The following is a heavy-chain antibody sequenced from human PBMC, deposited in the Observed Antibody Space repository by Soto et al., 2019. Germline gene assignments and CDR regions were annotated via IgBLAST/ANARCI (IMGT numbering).Heavy chain of an antibody. CDR3: AKSPYSSSWYGYFQH. CDR1: GFTFSSYG. Sequence: GGSLRLSCAASGFTFSSYGMHWVRQAPGKGLEWVAVISYDGSNKYYADSVKGRFTISRDNSKNTLYLQMNGLRAEDTAVYYCAKSPYSSSWYGYFQHWGQGTLVTVSS. J-gene: IGHJ1*01. D-gene: IGHD6-13*01. V-gene: IGHV3-30*18. CDR2: ISYDGSNK.